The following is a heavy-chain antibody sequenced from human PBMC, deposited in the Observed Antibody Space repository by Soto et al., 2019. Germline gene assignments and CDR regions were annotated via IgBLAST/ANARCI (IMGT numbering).Heavy chain of an antibody. V-gene: IGHV3-66*01. D-gene: IGHD2-2*01. Sequence: EVQLVESGGGLVQPGGSLRLSCAASGFTVSSNFMSWVRQAPGKGLEWVSVIYSGGSTYYADSVKGRFTISRDNSKNTLYLQLNSLRAEDTAVYYCARESSYAVVYWGQGTLVTVSS. J-gene: IGHJ4*02. CDR2: IYSGGST. CDR1: GFTVSSNF. CDR3: ARESSYAVVY.